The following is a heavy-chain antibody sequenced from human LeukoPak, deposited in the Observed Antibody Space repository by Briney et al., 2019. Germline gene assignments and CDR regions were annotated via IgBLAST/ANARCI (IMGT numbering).Heavy chain of an antibody. D-gene: IGHD4-17*01. CDR1: GFTFSSYE. V-gene: IGHV3-48*03. Sequence: GGSLRHSCAASGFTFSSYEMNWVRQAPGKGLEWVSYISSSGSTIYYADSVKGRFTISRDNAKNSLYLQMNSLRAEDTAVYYCARELLTVTTHDAFDIWGQGTMVTVSS. J-gene: IGHJ3*02. CDR2: ISSSGSTI. CDR3: ARELLTVTTHDAFDI.